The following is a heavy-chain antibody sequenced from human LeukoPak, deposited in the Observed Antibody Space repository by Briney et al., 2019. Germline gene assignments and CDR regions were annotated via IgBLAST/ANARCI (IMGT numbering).Heavy chain of an antibody. CDR2: ISAYNGNT. J-gene: IGHJ5*02. CDR3: ARDQRIAVSPGRFDP. Sequence: ASVKVSCKASGYTFTSYGISWVRQAPGQGLEWMGWISAYNGNTNYAQKLQGRVTMTTDTSTSTAYMELRSLRSDDTAVYYCARDQRIAVSPGRFDPWGQGTLVTVSS. D-gene: IGHD6-19*01. CDR1: GYTFTSYG. V-gene: IGHV1-18*01.